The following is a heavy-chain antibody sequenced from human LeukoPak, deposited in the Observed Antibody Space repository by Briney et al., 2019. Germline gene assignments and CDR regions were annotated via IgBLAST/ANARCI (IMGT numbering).Heavy chain of an antibody. Sequence: SGGSLRLSCGASGFTVSSNHMNWVRQAPGKGLEWVSVIYSGGSTNYANSVKDRFTISRDNSKNTLYLQMNRLRAEDTAMYYCARWYNSAWFYLDYWGQGTLVTVS. J-gene: IGHJ4*02. CDR1: GFTVSSNH. CDR2: IYSGGST. CDR3: ARWYNSAWFYLDY. V-gene: IGHV3-66*01. D-gene: IGHD6-19*01.